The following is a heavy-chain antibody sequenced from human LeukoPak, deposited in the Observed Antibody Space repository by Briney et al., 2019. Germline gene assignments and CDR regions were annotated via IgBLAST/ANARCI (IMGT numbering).Heavy chain of an antibody. V-gene: IGHV4-4*02. CDR3: ARDCRDGYNPPYYYYYMDV. J-gene: IGHJ6*03. CDR2: IYHSGST. Sequence: SSETLSLTCAVSGGSISSSNWWSWVRQPPGKGLEWIGEIYHSGSTNYNPSLKSRVTISVDKSKNQFSLKLSSVTAADTAVYYCARDCRDGYNPPYYYYYMDVWGKGTTVTVSS. D-gene: IGHD5-24*01. CDR1: GGSISSSNW.